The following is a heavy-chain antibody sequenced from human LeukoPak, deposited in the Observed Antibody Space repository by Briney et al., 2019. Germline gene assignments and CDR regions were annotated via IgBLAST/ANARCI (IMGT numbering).Heavy chain of an antibody. D-gene: IGHD3-10*01. CDR2: ISGSGGST. CDR1: GFTFSSYA. Sequence: GGSLRLSCAASGFTFSSYAMSWVRQAPGTGLEWVSAISGSGGSTYYADSVKGRFTISRDNSKNTLYLQMNSLRADDTAVYYCAKDGPSMVRGVHFDYWGQGTLVTVSS. J-gene: IGHJ4*02. V-gene: IGHV3-23*01. CDR3: AKDGPSMVRGVHFDY.